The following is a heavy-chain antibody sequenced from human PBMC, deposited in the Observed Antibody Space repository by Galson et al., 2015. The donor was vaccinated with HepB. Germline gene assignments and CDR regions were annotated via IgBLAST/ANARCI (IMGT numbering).Heavy chain of an antibody. J-gene: IGHJ3*02. CDR2: ISYDGSNK. D-gene: IGHD7-27*01. V-gene: IGHV3-30*18. CDR1: GFTFSSYG. Sequence: SLRLSCAASGFTFSSYGMHWVRQAPGKGLEWVAVISYDGSNKYYADSVKGRFTISRDNSKNTLYLQMNSLRAEDTAVYYCAKSGDGGAFDIWGQGTMVTVSS. CDR3: AKSGDGGAFDI.